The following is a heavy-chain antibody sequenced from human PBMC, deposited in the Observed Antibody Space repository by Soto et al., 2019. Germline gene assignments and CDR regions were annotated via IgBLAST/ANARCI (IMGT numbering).Heavy chain of an antibody. J-gene: IGHJ4*02. V-gene: IGHV1-69*01. D-gene: IGHD3-10*01. CDR1: GGTFSSYA. CDR2: IIPIFGTA. Sequence: QVQLVQSGAEVKKPGSSVKVSCKASGGTFSSYAIRWVRQAPGQGLEWMGGIIPIFGTANYAQKFQGRVTITADESTSTAYMELSSLRSEDTAVYYCASPTNSYYYGSGSYGLDYWGQGTLVTVSS. CDR3: ASPTNSYYYGSGSYGLDY.